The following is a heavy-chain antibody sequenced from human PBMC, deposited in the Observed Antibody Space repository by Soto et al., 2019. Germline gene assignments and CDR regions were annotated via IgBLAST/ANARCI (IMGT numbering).Heavy chain of an antibody. V-gene: IGHV4-31*03. CDR1: GGSISSGGYY. CDR2: IYYSGST. CDR3: AREASTVTTITGWFDP. Sequence: SETLSLTCTVSGGSISSGGYYWSWIRQHPGKGLEWIGYIYYSGSTYYNPSLKSRVTISVDTSRNQFSLKLSSVTAADTAVYYCAREASTVTTITGWFDPWGQGTLVTVSS. D-gene: IGHD4-4*01. J-gene: IGHJ5*02.